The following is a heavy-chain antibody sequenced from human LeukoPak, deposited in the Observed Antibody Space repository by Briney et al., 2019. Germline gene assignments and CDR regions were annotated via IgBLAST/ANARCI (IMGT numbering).Heavy chain of an antibody. V-gene: IGHV1-69*05. CDR2: IIPIFGTA. CDR1: GGTFSSYA. D-gene: IGHD6-6*01. CDR3: ARGRISSSNGYNWFDP. Sequence: GASVKVSCKASGGTFSSYAISWVRQAPGQGLEWMGGIIPIFGTANYAQEFQGRVTITTDESTSTAYMELSSLRSEDTAVYYCARGRISSSNGYNWFDPWGQGTLVTVSS. J-gene: IGHJ5*02.